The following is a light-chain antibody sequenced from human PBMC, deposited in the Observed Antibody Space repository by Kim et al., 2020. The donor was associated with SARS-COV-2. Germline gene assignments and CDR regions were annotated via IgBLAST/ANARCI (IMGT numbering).Light chain of an antibody. V-gene: IGLV10-54*04. CDR3: SAWDSSLSVWL. J-gene: IGLJ3*02. CDR1: RNNVGDQG. CDR2: RDN. Sequence: QTAPLTCTGNRNNVGDQGATWLQQHQGHPPKLLSYRDNNRPSGISERFSASRSGDTDFLTITGLQPEDEADYYCSAWDSSLSVWLFGGGTQLTVL.